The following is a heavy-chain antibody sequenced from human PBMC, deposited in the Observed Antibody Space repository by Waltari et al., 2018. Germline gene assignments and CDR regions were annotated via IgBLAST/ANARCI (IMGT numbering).Heavy chain of an antibody. CDR1: GYSISCGSY. J-gene: IGHJ4*02. CDR2: IYTRGST. Sequence: VQLQESGPGLVKPSETLSLTCAVSGYSISCGSYWGWTRQPPGKGLEWMGSIYTRGSTYYNPALKSRVTISVDTSKNQFSLKLSSVTAADTAVYYCARVWAVAGRCDYWGQGTLVTVSS. V-gene: IGHV4-38-2*01. CDR3: ARVWAVAGRCDY. D-gene: IGHD6-19*01.